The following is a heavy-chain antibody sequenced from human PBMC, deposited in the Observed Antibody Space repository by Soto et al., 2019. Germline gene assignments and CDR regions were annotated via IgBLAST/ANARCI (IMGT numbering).Heavy chain of an antibody. J-gene: IGHJ3*02. D-gene: IGHD3-9*01. CDR1: GGSFSGYY. CDR3: ARSRRRLRYFDWPRAAFDI. Sequence: SETLSLTCAVYGGSFSGYYWSWIRQPPGKGLEWIGEINHSGSTNYNPSLKSRVTISVDTSKNQFSLKLSSVTAADTAVYYCARSRRRLRYFDWPRAAFDIWGQGTMVTVSS. CDR2: INHSGST. V-gene: IGHV4-34*01.